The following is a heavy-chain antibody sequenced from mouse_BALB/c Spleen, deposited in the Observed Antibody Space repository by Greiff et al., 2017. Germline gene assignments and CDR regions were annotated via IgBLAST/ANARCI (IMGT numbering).Heavy chain of an antibody. CDR1: GYTFTDYN. Sequence: VQLQQSGPELVKPGASVKIPCKASGYTFTDYNMDWVKQSHGKSLEWIGDINPNNGGTIYNQKFKGKATLTVDKSSSTAYMELRSLTSEDTAVYYCARKEGLYYYGSYYFDYWGQGTTLTVSS. CDR3: ARKEGLYYYGSYYFDY. V-gene: IGHV1-18*01. D-gene: IGHD1-1*01. J-gene: IGHJ2*01. CDR2: INPNNGGT.